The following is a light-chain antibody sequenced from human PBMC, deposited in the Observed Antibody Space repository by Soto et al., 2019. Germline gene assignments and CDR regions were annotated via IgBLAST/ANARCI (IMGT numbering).Light chain of an antibody. Sequence: EIVLTHSPGTLSLSPGERATLSSSASQSVSSSYLAWYQQKPGQAPRLLIYGASSRATGIPDRFSGSGSGTDFTLTISRLEPEDFAVYYCQQYGSSPGTFGQGTKVDIK. CDR1: QSVSSSY. CDR2: GAS. CDR3: QQYGSSPGT. J-gene: IGKJ1*01. V-gene: IGKV3-20*01.